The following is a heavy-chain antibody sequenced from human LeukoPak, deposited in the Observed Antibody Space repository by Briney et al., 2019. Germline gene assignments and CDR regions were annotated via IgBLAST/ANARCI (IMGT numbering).Heavy chain of an antibody. Sequence: SETLSLTCTVSGGSKSSSSYYWGWVRQPPGTGLEWIGSIYYSGSTYYNPSLKSRVTISVDTSKNQFSLKLSSVTAADTAVYYCARRYYDFWSGYIDYWGQGTLVTVSS. V-gene: IGHV4-39*01. CDR3: ARRYYDFWSGYIDY. CDR2: IYYSGST. J-gene: IGHJ4*02. D-gene: IGHD3-3*01. CDR1: GGSKSSSSYY.